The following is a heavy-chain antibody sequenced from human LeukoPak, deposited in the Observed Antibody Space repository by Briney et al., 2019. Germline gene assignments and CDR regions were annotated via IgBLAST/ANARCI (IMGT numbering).Heavy chain of an antibody. D-gene: IGHD6-13*01. CDR1: GYTFTSYG. V-gene: IGHV1-18*01. CDR2: ISAYNGNT. Sequence: ASVKVSCKASGYTFTSYGISWVRQAPGQGLEWMGWISAYNGNTNYAQKFQGRVTMTRDTSISTAYMELSRLRSDDTAVYYCASPGSSWHPYYWGQGTLVTVSS. CDR3: ASPGSSWHPYY. J-gene: IGHJ4*02.